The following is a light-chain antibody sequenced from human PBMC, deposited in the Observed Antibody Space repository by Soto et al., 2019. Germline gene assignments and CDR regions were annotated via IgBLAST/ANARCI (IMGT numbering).Light chain of an antibody. J-gene: IGLJ2*01. Sequence: QAVVTQEPSFSVSPGGTVTLTCGLTSGSVSTTYYPSWYQQTPGQAPRTIIYSTNIRSSGVPDRFSGSILGNKAVLTITGAQADDESDYHCMLYMGGGLVVFGGGTKLTVL. CDR1: SGSVSTTYY. V-gene: IGLV8-61*01. CDR2: STN. CDR3: MLYMGGGLVV.